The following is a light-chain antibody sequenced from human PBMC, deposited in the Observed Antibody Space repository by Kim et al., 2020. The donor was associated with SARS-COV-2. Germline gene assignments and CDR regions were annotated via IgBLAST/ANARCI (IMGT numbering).Light chain of an antibody. CDR2: DAS. CDR1: QSVSSY. CDR3: QQRRNWPRT. J-gene: IGKJ1*01. Sequence: EIVLTQSPVTLSLSPGERATLSCRASQSVSSYLAWYQQKPGQAPRLLIYDASKRATGIPARFSGSGSGTDFTLSISSLEPEDFAVYYCQQRRNWPRTFGQGTKVEIK. V-gene: IGKV3-11*01.